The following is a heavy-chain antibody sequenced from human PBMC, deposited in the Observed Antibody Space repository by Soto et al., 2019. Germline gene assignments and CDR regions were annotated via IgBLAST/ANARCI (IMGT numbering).Heavy chain of an antibody. V-gene: IGHV3-23*01. J-gene: IGHJ5*02. CDR2: ISGSGGST. CDR1: GFTFSSYA. CDR3: AKESYCSGGSCYEAVSIMDNWFDP. Sequence: GGSLRLSCAASGFTFSSYAMSWVRQAPGKGLEWVSAISGSGGSTYYADSVKGRFTISRDNSKNTLYLQMNSLRAEDTAVYYCAKESYCSGGSCYEAVSIMDNWFDPWGQGTLVTVSS. D-gene: IGHD2-15*01.